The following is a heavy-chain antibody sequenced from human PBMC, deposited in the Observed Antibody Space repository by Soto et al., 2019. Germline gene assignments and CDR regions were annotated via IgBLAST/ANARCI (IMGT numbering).Heavy chain of an antibody. V-gene: IGHV4-34*01. CDR1: GGSFSGYY. D-gene: IGHD3-3*01. J-gene: IGHJ6*03. CDR3: ARGLRDYDFWSGYLPHYYYPYYMDV. Sequence: SETLSLTCAVYGGSFSGYYWSWIRQPPGKGLEWIGEIYHSGSTNYNPSLKSRVTISVDKSKNQFSLKLSSVTAADTAVYYCARGLRDYDFWSGYLPHYYYPYYMDVWGKGTTVTVSS. CDR2: IYHSGST.